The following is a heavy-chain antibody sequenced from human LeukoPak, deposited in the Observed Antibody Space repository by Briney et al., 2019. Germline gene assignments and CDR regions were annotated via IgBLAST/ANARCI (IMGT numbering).Heavy chain of an antibody. J-gene: IGHJ4*02. CDR2: ISYDGSNK. CDR1: GFTFSSYA. CDR3: AKMVLLWFGELNH. Sequence: GGSLRLSCAASGFTFSSYAMEWVRQAPGKGLEWVAVISYDGSNKYYADSVKGRFTISRDNSKNTLYLQMNSLRAEDTAVYYCAKMVLLWFGELNHWGQGTLVAVSS. V-gene: IGHV3-30*07. D-gene: IGHD3-10*01.